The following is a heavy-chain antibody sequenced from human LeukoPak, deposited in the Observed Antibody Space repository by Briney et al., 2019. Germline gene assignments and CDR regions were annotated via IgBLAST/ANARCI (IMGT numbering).Heavy chain of an antibody. CDR3: ARESHTMIVVSTGDY. J-gene: IGHJ4*02. Sequence: GGSLRLSCAASGFTFSSYAMHWVRQAPGKGLEWVAVISYDGSNKYYADSVKGRFTISRDNSKNTLYLQMNSLRAEDTAVYYCARESHTMIVVSTGDYWGQGTLVTVSS. V-gene: IGHV3-30-3*01. CDR1: GFTFSSYA. D-gene: IGHD3-22*01. CDR2: ISYDGSNK.